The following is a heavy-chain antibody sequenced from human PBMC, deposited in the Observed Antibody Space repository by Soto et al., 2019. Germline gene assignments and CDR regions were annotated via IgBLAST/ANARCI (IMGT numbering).Heavy chain of an antibody. V-gene: IGHV4-30-4*01. CDR2: IYYSGST. D-gene: IGHD3-22*01. Sequence: SETLSLTCTVSGGSISSGDYYWSWIRQPPGKGLEWIGYIYYSGSTYYNPSLKSRVTISVDTSKNQFSLKLSSVTAADTAVYYCARVDDSSGYYKFDYWGQGTLVTVSS. CDR3: ARVDDSSGYYKFDY. J-gene: IGHJ4*02. CDR1: GGSISSGDYY.